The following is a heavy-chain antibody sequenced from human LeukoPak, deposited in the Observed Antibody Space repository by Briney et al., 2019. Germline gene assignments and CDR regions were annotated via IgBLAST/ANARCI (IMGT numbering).Heavy chain of an antibody. D-gene: IGHD3-22*01. CDR2: ISSSSSTI. Sequence: GGSLRLSCAASGFTFSSYSMNWVRQAPGKGLEWVSYISSSSSTIYYADSVRGRFTISRDNAKNSLYLQMNSLRAEDTAVYYCASQYYYDSSGYYYAGAFDIWGQGTMVTVSS. V-gene: IGHV3-48*01. CDR3: ASQYYYDSSGYYYAGAFDI. CDR1: GFTFSSYS. J-gene: IGHJ3*02.